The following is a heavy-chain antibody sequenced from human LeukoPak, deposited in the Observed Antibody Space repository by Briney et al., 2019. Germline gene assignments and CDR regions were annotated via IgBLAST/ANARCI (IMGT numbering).Heavy chain of an antibody. CDR1: GFTFSDYG. J-gene: IGHJ4*02. D-gene: IGHD2-15*01. Sequence: PGGSLRLSCAASGFTFSDYGMHWVRQAPGKGLEWVSAISGSGGSTYYADSVKGRFTISRDNSRNTLYLQMNSLRADDTAVYYCAKQGCSGGSCYFDYWGQGTLVTVSS. CDR3: AKQGCSGGSCYFDY. V-gene: IGHV3-23*01. CDR2: ISGSGGST.